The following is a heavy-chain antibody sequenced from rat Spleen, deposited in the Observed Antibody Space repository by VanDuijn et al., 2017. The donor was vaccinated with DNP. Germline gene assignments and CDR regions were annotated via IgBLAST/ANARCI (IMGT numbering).Heavy chain of an antibody. D-gene: IGHD1-4*01. V-gene: IGHV5S23*01. CDR3: ARLLAGRSYYFDY. Sequence: EVQLVESGGGLVQPGRSLKLSCAASGFTFSNYDMAWVRQAPTKGLEWVASITNGGGSTYYRDSVKGRFTISRDNAKSTLYLQMNSLRSEDTATYYCARLLAGRSYYFDYWGQGVMVTVSS. CDR2: ITNGGGST. CDR1: GFTFSNYD. J-gene: IGHJ2*01.